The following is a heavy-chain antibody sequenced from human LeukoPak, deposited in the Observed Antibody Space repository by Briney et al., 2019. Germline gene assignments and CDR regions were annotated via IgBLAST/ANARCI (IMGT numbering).Heavy chain of an antibody. V-gene: IGHV1-69*04. Sequence: SVKVSCKASGGTFSSYAISWVRQAPGQGLEWMGRIIPILGIANYAQKFQGRVTITADKSTSTAYMELSSLRSEDTAVYYCASSLGLFGFIDYWGQGTLVTVSS. CDR3: ASSLGLFGFIDY. D-gene: IGHD3-16*01. CDR1: GGTFSSYA. J-gene: IGHJ4*02. CDR2: IIPILGIA.